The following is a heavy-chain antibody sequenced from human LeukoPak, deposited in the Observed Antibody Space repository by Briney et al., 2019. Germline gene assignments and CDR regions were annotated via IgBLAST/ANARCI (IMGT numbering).Heavy chain of an antibody. CDR3: AREEYYYGSGTRFDP. V-gene: IGHV4-30-4*01. CDR1: GGSISSGDYY. Sequence: SETLSLTCTVSGGSISSGDYYWSWIRQPPGKGLEWIGYIYYSGSTYYNPSLKSRVTISVDTSKNQFSLKLSSVTAADTAVYYCAREEYYYGSGTRFDPWGQGTLVTVSS. J-gene: IGHJ5*02. D-gene: IGHD3-10*01. CDR2: IYYSGST.